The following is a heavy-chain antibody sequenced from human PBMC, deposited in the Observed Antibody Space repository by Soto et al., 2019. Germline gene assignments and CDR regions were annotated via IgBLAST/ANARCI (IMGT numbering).Heavy chain of an antibody. CDR2: ISYDGSNK. V-gene: IGHV3-30-3*01. CDR3: ARDGPVEMPHLLVPDYYSYYGMDV. J-gene: IGHJ6*02. CDR1: GFTFSSYA. Sequence: QVQLVESGGGVVQPGRSLRLSCAASGFTFSSYAMHWVRQAPGKGLEWVAVISYDGSNKYYADSVKGRFTISRDNSKNTLXXQXNXXRAEDTAVYYCARDGPVEMPHLLVPDYYSYYGMDVWGQGTTVTVSS. D-gene: IGHD2-15*01.